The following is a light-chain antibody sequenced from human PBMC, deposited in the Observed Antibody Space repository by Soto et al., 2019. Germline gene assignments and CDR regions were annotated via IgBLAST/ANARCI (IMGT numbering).Light chain of an antibody. CDR2: TAS. Sequence: DIQMTQSPSSLSASVGDRVTITCRASHDISTFLAWYQQKQGKVPKLLIYTASTLQSGVPSRFSGSGSGTDFTHTISSLQPEDVATYYCHKYNSAPWTFGQGTKVDIK. CDR1: HDISTF. V-gene: IGKV1-27*01. CDR3: HKYNSAPWT. J-gene: IGKJ1*01.